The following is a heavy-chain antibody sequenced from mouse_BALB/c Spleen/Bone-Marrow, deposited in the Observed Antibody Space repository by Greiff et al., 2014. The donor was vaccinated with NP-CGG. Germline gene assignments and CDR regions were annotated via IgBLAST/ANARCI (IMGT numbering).Heavy chain of an antibody. J-gene: IGHJ4*01. Sequence: QVQLEQSGAELVKPGASVKLSCKASGYTFTSYYMYWVKQRPGQGLEWIGEINPSNGANNFNEKVKSKATLTVDKSSSTAYMQLRSLTSEDYAVYYCSRGGNGEVMDYWGQGTSVTVSA. CDR1: GYTFTSYY. CDR2: INPSNGAN. V-gene: IGHV1S81*02. CDR3: SRGGNGEVMDY. D-gene: IGHD2-1*01.